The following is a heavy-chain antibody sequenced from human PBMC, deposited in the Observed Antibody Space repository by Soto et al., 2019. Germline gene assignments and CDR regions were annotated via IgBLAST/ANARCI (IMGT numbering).Heavy chain of an antibody. CDR2: ISAYNGNT. D-gene: IGHD6-13*01. CDR1: GYTFTSYA. V-gene: IGHV1-18*01. CDR3: ARAVSSWYGDY. J-gene: IGHJ4*02. Sequence: GASVKVSCKASGYTFTSYAMHWVRQAPGQRLEWMGWISAYNGNTNYAQKLQGRVTMTTDTSTSTAYMELRSLRSDDTAVYYCARAVSSWYGDYWGQGTLVTVSS.